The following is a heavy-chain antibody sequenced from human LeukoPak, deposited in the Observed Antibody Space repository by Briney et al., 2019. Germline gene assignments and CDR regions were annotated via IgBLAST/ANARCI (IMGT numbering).Heavy chain of an antibody. Sequence: ASVKVSCKASGYTFTSYGISWVRQAPGQGLEWMGWISAYNGNTNYAQKFQGRVTITADKSTSTAYMELSSLRSEDTAVYYCARNYYGSGSLEYWGQGTLVTVSS. J-gene: IGHJ4*02. V-gene: IGHV1-18*01. D-gene: IGHD3-10*01. CDR1: GYTFTSYG. CDR3: ARNYYGSGSLEY. CDR2: ISAYNGNT.